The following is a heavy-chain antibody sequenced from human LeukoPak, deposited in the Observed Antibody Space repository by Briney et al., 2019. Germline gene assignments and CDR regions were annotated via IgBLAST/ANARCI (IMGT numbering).Heavy chain of an antibody. Sequence: ASVKVSCKASGYTFTSYYMHWVRQAPGQGLEWMGGIIPIFGTANYAQKFQGRVTITADKSTSTAYMELSSLRSEDTAVYYCARAGAVVDNWFDPWGQGTLVTVSS. J-gene: IGHJ5*02. V-gene: IGHV1-69*06. CDR3: ARAGAVVDNWFDP. CDR1: GYTFTSYY. D-gene: IGHD2-15*01. CDR2: IIPIFGTA.